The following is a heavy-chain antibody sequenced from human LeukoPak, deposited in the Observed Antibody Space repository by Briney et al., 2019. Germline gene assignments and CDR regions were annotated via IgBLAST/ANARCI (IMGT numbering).Heavy chain of an antibody. V-gene: IGHV3-73*01. Sequence: GGSLRLSCAASGFTFSGCAMHWVRQASGKGREWVGRIRSKDNSYAPAYAASVKGRFTISIDDSKNTAYLQMTGLKTEDTAVYYCTRLTRYYSGGRCYSVDYWGQGTLVTVSS. CDR1: GFTFSGCA. CDR3: TRLTRYYSGGRCYSVDY. CDR2: IRSKDNSYAP. J-gene: IGHJ4*02. D-gene: IGHD2-15*01.